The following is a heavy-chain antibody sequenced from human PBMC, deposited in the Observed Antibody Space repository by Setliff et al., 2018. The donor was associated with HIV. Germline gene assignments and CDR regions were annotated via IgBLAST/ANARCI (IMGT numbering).Heavy chain of an antibody. CDR1: GFTFSNYW. CDR2: IKQDGSEK. V-gene: IGHV3-7*01. J-gene: IGHJ3*02. D-gene: IGHD3-22*01. CDR3: ARDSRAMMLVTPDAFDI. Sequence: PGGSLRLSCAASGFTFSNYWMSWVRQAPGKGLEWVANIKQDGSEKYYVDSVKGRFTISRDNAKNSLYLQMNSLRAEDTAVYYCARDSRAMMLVTPDAFDIWGQGTMVTVSS.